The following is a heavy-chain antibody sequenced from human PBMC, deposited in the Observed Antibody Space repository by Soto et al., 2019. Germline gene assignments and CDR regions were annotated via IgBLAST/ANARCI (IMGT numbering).Heavy chain of an antibody. CDR2: INHSGST. Sequence: SETLSLTCAVYGGSFSGYYWSWIRQPPGKGLEWIGEINHSGSTNYNPSLKSRVTISVDTSKNQFSLKLSSVTAADTAVYHCARGFPTYYYGSGSPGWFDPWGQGTLVTVSS. CDR1: GGSFSGYY. D-gene: IGHD3-10*01. J-gene: IGHJ5*02. V-gene: IGHV4-34*01. CDR3: ARGFPTYYYGSGSPGWFDP.